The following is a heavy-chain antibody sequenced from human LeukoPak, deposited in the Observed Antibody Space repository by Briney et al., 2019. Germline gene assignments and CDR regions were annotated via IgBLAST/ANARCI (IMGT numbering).Heavy chain of an antibody. Sequence: GGSLRVSCAASGCTFSSYAMHWVRQAPGKGLEWVAVISYDGSNKYYADSVKGRFTISRDNSKNTLYLQMNSLRAEDTAVYYCARGSGYDLDDYWGQGTLVTVSS. CDR2: ISYDGSNK. CDR1: GCTFSSYA. V-gene: IGHV3-30*04. J-gene: IGHJ4*02. CDR3: ARGSGYDLDDY. D-gene: IGHD5-12*01.